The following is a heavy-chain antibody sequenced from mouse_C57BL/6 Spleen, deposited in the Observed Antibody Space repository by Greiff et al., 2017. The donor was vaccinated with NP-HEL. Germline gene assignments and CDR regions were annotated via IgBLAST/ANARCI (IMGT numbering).Heavy chain of an antibody. CDR2: INPYNGGT. Sequence: VHVKQSGPVLVKPGASVKMSCKASGYTFTDYYMNWVKQSHGQSLEWIGVINPYNGGTSYNQKFKGKATLTVDKSSSTAYMELNSLSSEDSAVYYCARSFYYGNYWFAYWGQGTLVTVSA. D-gene: IGHD2-1*01. V-gene: IGHV1-19*01. J-gene: IGHJ3*01. CDR3: ARSFYYGNYWFAY. CDR1: GYTFTDYY.